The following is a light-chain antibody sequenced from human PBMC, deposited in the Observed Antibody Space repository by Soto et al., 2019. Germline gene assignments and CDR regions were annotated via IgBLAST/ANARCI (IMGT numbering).Light chain of an antibody. Sequence: QLVLTQPPSVSGAPGQRVTISCTGSSSNIGAGYDVHWYQQLPGTAPKLLIYGNSNRPSGVPDRFSGSKSGTSASLAITGLQAEDEADYYCQSYDSRLSGSIFGTGTKVTVL. CDR2: GNS. V-gene: IGLV1-40*01. CDR3: QSYDSRLSGSI. CDR1: SSNIGAGYD. J-gene: IGLJ1*01.